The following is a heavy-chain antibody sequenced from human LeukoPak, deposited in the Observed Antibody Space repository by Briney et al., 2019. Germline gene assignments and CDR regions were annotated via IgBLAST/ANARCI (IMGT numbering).Heavy chain of an antibody. V-gene: IGHV4-59*01. CDR3: ARDLYLDYYDAFDI. Sequence: SETLSLTCTVSGGSISSYYWSWIRQPPGKGLEWIGYIYYSGSTNYNPSLKSRVTISVDMSKNQFSLKLSSVTAADTAVYYCARDLYLDYYDAFDIWGQGTMVTVSS. CDR1: GGSISSYY. CDR2: IYYSGST. D-gene: IGHD3-10*01. J-gene: IGHJ3*02.